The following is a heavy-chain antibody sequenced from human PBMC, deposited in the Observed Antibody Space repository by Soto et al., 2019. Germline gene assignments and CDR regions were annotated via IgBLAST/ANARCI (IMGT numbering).Heavy chain of an antibody. CDR1: GYSFTSYW. V-gene: IGHV5-10-1*01. CDR3: AREADIVVVTAARMSWFDT. Sequence: RGESLKISCKGSGYSFTSYWISWVRQMPGKGLEWMGRIDPSDSYTNYSPSFQGHVTISADKSISTAYLQWSSLKASDTAMYYCAREADIVVVTAARMSWFDTWGQGTLVTVSS. CDR2: IDPSDSYT. J-gene: IGHJ5*02. D-gene: IGHD2-2*01.